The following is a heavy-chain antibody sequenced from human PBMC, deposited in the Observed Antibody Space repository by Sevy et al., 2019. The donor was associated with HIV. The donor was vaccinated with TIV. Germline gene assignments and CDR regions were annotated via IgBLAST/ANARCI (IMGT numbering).Heavy chain of an antibody. J-gene: IGHJ4*02. Sequence: ASVKVSCKVSGYTLTKLSMHWVRQGPGKGLEWMGSFDPEDGETIYAQKFQGRVTMTEDISTDTAHMELRSLKSEDTAVYYCATTKDYYESSGSPFDYWGQGTLVTVSS. V-gene: IGHV1-24*01. CDR3: ATTKDYYESSGSPFDY. D-gene: IGHD3-22*01. CDR1: GYTLTKLS. CDR2: FDPEDGET.